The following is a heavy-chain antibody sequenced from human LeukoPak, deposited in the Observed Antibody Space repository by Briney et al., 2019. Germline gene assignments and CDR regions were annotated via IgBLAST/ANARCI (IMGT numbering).Heavy chain of an antibody. Sequence: GGSPRLSCAASGFTFSSYGMHWVRQAPGKGLEWVAFIRYDGSNKYYADSVKGRFTISRDNAKNTLYLQMNSLRAEDTAVYYCARGYSGGSGTGYYYYYYMDVWGKGTTVTVSS. J-gene: IGHJ6*03. CDR3: ARGYSGGSGTGYYYYYYMDV. D-gene: IGHD3-10*01. CDR2: IRYDGSNK. CDR1: GFTFSSYG. V-gene: IGHV3-30*02.